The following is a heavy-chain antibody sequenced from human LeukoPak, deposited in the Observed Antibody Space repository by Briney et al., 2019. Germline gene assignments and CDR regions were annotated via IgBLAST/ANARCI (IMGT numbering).Heavy chain of an antibody. D-gene: IGHD2-2*01. Sequence: GGTLRLSCAASGFTFSSYSMSWVRQAPGKGLEWVSVISGSGADTFYADSVKGRFTISRDNSKNTLYLQMNSLRAEDTAVYYCAKEYCSSTSCYSYFDYWGQGTLVTVSS. CDR1: GFTFSSYS. J-gene: IGHJ4*02. CDR2: ISGSGADT. V-gene: IGHV3-23*01. CDR3: AKEYCSSTSCYSYFDY.